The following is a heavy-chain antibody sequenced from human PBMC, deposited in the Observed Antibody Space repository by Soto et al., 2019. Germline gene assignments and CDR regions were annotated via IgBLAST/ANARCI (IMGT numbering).Heavy chain of an antibody. V-gene: IGHV3-66*01. CDR2: IYSGGST. CDR3: ARDRIPTGMDV. Sequence: EVQLVESGGGLVQPGGSLRLSCAASGFTVSSNYMSWVRQAPGKGLEWVSVIYSGGSTYYADSVKGRFTISRDNSKNTLYLQMNSLRAEDKAVHYCARDRIPTGMDVWGQGTTVTVSS. CDR1: GFTVSSNY. J-gene: IGHJ6*02.